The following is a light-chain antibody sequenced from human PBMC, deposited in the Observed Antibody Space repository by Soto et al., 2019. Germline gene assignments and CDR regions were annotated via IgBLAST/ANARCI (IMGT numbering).Light chain of an antibody. V-gene: IGKV3-15*01. Sequence: VMTQAPATLAVSPCERATLSCSAGQTINNNVAWYQLKDGQVPRLVIYGASTRATDIPARFSGSGSGTEFTLTISSLQSEDFAEYHCQQYNNWPQTFGQGTKVDTK. CDR3: QQYNNWPQT. J-gene: IGKJ1*01. CDR1: QTINNN. CDR2: GAS.